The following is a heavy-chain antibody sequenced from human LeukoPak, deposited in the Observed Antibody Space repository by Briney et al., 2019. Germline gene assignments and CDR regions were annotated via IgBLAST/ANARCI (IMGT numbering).Heavy chain of an antibody. V-gene: IGHV3-11*01. CDR1: GFTFSDYY. D-gene: IGHD3-3*02. CDR3: ARDIRAVRLTLYFDY. CDR2: ISSTGDTI. Sequence: GGSLRLSCAASGFTFSDYYMSWIRQAPGKGLEWLSYISSTGDTISYADSVKGRFTVSRDNARNSLYLQMNSLRDEDTAVYFCARDIRAVRLTLYFDYWGQGTLLTVST. J-gene: IGHJ4*02.